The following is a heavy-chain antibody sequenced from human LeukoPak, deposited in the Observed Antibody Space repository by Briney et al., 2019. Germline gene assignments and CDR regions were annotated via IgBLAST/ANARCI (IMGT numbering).Heavy chain of an antibody. CDR2: ISWNGYT. Sequence: GGSLRLSCAASGFTFYDYAMSWVRHAPGKGLEWVSGISWNGYTGYADSVRGRFTISRDNAKKCLYLQMNSLRAEDTGLYYCAREGSSTYYYYYMDVWGRGTTVTVSS. J-gene: IGHJ6*03. D-gene: IGHD2-2*01. CDR3: AREGSSTYYYYYMDV. CDR1: GFTFYDYA. V-gene: IGHV3-20*04.